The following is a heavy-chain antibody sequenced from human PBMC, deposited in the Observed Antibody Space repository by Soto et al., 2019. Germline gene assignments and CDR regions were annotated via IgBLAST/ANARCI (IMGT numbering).Heavy chain of an antibody. CDR1: GFTFSSYA. D-gene: IGHD3-22*01. CDR2: ISGSGGST. V-gene: IGHV3-23*01. Sequence: PGGSLRLSCAASGFTFSSYAMNWVRQAPGKGLEWVSAISGSGGSTYYADSVKGRFTISRDNSKNTLYLQMNSLRAEDTAVYYCAKQPSNYYDSSGYYSFDYWGQGTLVTVS. CDR3: AKQPSNYYDSSGYYSFDY. J-gene: IGHJ4*02.